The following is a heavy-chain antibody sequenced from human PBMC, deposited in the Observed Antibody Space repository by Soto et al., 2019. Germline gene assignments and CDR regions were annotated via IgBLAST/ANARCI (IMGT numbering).Heavy chain of an antibody. CDR2: ITGSAGTT. CDR3: AKCMQAYWNYDAHHI. Sequence: PGGSLRLSCAASGLTFSSYSMTWVRQAPGKGLEWVAHITGSAGTTYYADSVKGRFTISRDTSRNTVYLQMNSLRAEDTALYYCAKCMQAYWNYDAHHIWGQGTMVTVSS. D-gene: IGHD2-8*01. CDR1: GLTFSSYS. J-gene: IGHJ3*02. V-gene: IGHV3-23*01.